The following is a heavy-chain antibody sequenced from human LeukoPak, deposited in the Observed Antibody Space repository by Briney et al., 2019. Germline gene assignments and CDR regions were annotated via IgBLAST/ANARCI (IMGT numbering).Heavy chain of an antibody. CDR3: ARTPGPMVRGLKFYYYGMDV. J-gene: IGHJ6*04. CDR1: GYTFSMYA. CDR2: INGGNGDT. V-gene: IGHV1-3*01. Sequence: ASVKVSCKTSGYTFSMYAIHWVRQAPGQRLEWMGWINGGNGDTKYSQRFQGRVTITRDTAATTAHMDLSSLRSDDTAVYYCARTPGPMVRGLKFYYYGMDVWGEGTTVTVSS. D-gene: IGHD3-10*01.